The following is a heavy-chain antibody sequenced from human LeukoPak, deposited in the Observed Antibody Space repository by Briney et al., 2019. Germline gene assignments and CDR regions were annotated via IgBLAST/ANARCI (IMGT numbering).Heavy chain of an antibody. CDR2: INHSGST. J-gene: IGHJ6*03. CDR1: GGSFSGYY. D-gene: IGHD2-21*02. Sequence: PSETLSLTCAVYGGSFSGYYWSWIRHPPGKGLEWIGEINHSGSTNYNPSLKSRVTISVDTSKNQFSLKLSSETAADTAVYYCARGSHQPLLKYYYYYMDVWGKGTTVTVSS. V-gene: IGHV4-34*01. CDR3: ARGSHQPLLKYYYYYMDV.